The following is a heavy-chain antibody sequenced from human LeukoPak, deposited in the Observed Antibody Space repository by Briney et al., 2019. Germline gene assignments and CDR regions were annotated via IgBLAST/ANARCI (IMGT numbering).Heavy chain of an antibody. J-gene: IGHJ5*02. CDR2: INSDGSST. V-gene: IGHV3-74*01. D-gene: IGHD5-18*01. CDR1: GFTFSSYW. CDR3: AKEVDTAMFDP. Sequence: GGSLRLSCAASGFTFSSYWMHWVRQAPGKGLVWVSRINSDGSSTTYADSVKGRFTISRDNSKNTLYLQMNSLRAEDTAVYYCAKEVDTAMFDPWGQGTLVTVSS.